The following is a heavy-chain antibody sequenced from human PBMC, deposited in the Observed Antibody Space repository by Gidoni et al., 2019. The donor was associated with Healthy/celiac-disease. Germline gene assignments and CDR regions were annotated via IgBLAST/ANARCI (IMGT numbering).Heavy chain of an antibody. Sequence: QVQLVQSGAEVKKPGASVKVSCKVSGYTITELSMHWVRQSPGKGLEWMGGFDPEDGETIYAQKFQGRVTMTEDTSTDTAYMELSSLRSEDTAVYYCATGAGIAVAGTTYYFDYWGQGTLVTVSS. J-gene: IGHJ4*02. CDR2: FDPEDGET. CDR1: GYTITELS. D-gene: IGHD6-19*01. CDR3: ATGAGIAVAGTTYYFDY. V-gene: IGHV1-24*01.